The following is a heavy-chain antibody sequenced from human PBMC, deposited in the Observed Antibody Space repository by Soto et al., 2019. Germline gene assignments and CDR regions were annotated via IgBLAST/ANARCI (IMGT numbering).Heavy chain of an antibody. CDR3: ARGGYSSGWGYNYGMDV. J-gene: IGHJ6*02. CDR1: GYTFSGYY. Sequence: ASVKVSCKASGYTFSGYYMHWVRRAPGQGLEWMGWINPNSGGTNYVQKFQGRVTMTRDTSISTVYMELSRLRSDDTAVYYCARGGYSSGWGYNYGMDVWGQGTTVTVSS. CDR2: INPNSGGT. V-gene: IGHV1-2*02. D-gene: IGHD6-19*01.